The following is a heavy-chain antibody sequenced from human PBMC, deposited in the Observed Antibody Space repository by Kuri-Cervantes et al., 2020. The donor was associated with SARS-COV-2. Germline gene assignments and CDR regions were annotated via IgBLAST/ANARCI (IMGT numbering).Heavy chain of an antibody. V-gene: IGHV1-18*01. J-gene: IGHJ3*02. D-gene: IGHD2-2*02. Sequence: ASVKVSCKASGYTFTSYGISWVRQAPGQGLEWMGWISAYNGNTNYAQKLQGRVTMTTDTSTSTANMELRSLRSDDTAVYYCARGLGYCSSTSCYRGDAFDIWGQGTMVTVSS. CDR2: ISAYNGNT. CDR3: ARGLGYCSSTSCYRGDAFDI. CDR1: GYTFTSYG.